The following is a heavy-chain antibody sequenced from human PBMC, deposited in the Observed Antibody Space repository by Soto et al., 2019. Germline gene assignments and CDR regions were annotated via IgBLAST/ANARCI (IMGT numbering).Heavy chain of an antibody. CDR3: ARGRRVVVVAAANYYMDV. CDR2: MNPNSGNT. CDR1: GYTFTSYD. V-gene: IGHV1-8*01. D-gene: IGHD2-15*01. Sequence: QVQLVQSGAEVKMPGASVKVSCKASGYTFTSYDINWVRQATGQGLEWMGWMNPNSGNTGYAQKFQGRVTMTRNTSISTAYMELSSLRSEDTAVYYCARGRRVVVVAAANYYMDVWGKGTTVTVSS. J-gene: IGHJ6*03.